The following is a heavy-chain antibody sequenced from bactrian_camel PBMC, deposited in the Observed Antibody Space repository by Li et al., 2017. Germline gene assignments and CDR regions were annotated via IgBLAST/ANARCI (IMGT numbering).Heavy chain of an antibody. V-gene: IGHV3S31*01. CDR1: GFTFSNYT. CDR3: ATEGTY. CDR2: IISGGGIT. Sequence: VQLVESGGGLVQPGGSLRLSCAASGFTFSNYTMSWVRQASGKGLEWVSSIISGGGITHYADSVKGRFTISRDNAKNTLYLQMNSLKSEDTALYYCATEGTYWGQGTQVTVS. D-gene: IGHD4*01. J-gene: IGHJ4*01.